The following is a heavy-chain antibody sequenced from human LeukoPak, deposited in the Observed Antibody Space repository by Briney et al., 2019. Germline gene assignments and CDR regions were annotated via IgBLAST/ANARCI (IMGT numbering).Heavy chain of an antibody. Sequence: SQTLSLTCTVSGGSISSGGYYWSWIRQPPGKGLEWIGYIYHSGSTYYNPSLKSRVTISVDRSKNQFSLKLSSVTAADTAVYYCAREGSGIAVAGTFDYWGQGTLVTVSS. CDR2: IYHSGST. CDR3: AREGSGIAVAGTFDY. D-gene: IGHD6-19*01. CDR1: GGSISSGGYY. J-gene: IGHJ4*02. V-gene: IGHV4-30-2*01.